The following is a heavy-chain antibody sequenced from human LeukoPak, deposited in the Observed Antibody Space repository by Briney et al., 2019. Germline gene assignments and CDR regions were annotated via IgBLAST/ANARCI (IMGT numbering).Heavy chain of an antibody. CDR2: INPNSGGT. CDR3: ARNVRGVLYFDY. D-gene: IGHD3-10*02. CDR1: GYTFTNYA. J-gene: IGHJ4*02. Sequence: ASVKVSCKASGYTFTNYAMHWVRQAPGQRLEWMGWINPNSGGTNYAQKFQGWVTMTRDTSISTAYMELSRLRSDDTAVYYCARNVRGVLYFDYWGQGTLVTVSS. V-gene: IGHV1-2*04.